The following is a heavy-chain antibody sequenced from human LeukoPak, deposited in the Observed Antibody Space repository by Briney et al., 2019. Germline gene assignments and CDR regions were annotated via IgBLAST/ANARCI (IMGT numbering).Heavy chain of an antibody. Sequence: PGGSPRLSCAASGFTFSSYWMHLVRQAPGKGLVWVSRINSDGSSTSYADSLKGRFTISRDNAKNTLYLQMNSLRAEDTAVYYCARGELRYFDWLNYWGQGTLVTVSS. J-gene: IGHJ4*02. CDR3: ARGELRYFDWLNY. V-gene: IGHV3-74*01. CDR1: GFTFSSYW. CDR2: INSDGSST. D-gene: IGHD3-9*01.